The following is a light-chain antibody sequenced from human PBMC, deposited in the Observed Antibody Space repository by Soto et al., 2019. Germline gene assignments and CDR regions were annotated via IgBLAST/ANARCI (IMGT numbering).Light chain of an antibody. Sequence: EVVLTQSPGTLSLSPGESATLSCRASQSVYINSLAWYQHKRGRAPRLLIYGASTRATAVPDRFTGSGSGTDFALTISSLEPEDAAVYYCQRYGDSPFTFGPGTNLDIK. CDR2: GAS. CDR3: QRYGDSPFT. CDR1: QSVYINS. V-gene: IGKV3-20*01. J-gene: IGKJ2*01.